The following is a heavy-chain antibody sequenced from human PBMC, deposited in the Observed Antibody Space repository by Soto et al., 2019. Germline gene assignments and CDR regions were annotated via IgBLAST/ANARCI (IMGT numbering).Heavy chain of an antibody. Sequence: QVQLQESGPGLVKPSETLSLTCTVSGGSISSYYWSWIRQPPGKGLEWIGYIYYSGSTNYNPSLKSRVTISVDTSKNQFSLKLSSVTAADTAVYYCARGIGGWDYGSGRQHYYYGMDVWGQGTTVTVSS. CDR2: IYYSGST. J-gene: IGHJ6*02. D-gene: IGHD3-10*01. CDR1: GGSISSYY. CDR3: ARGIGGWDYGSGRQHYYYGMDV. V-gene: IGHV4-59*01.